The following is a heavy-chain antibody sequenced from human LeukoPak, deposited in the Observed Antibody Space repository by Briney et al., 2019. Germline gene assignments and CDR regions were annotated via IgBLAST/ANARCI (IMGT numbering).Heavy chain of an antibody. CDR3: ARGYGSGSYPIDY. D-gene: IGHD3-10*01. Sequence: GGSLRLSCAASGFTFSNYGLYWVRQAPGKGLEWVAVIWYDGSNKYYADSVKGRFTISRDNSKNTLYLQMNSLRAEDTAVYYCARGYGSGSYPIDYWGQGTLVTVSS. CDR2: IWYDGSNK. V-gene: IGHV3-33*01. CDR1: GFTFSNYG. J-gene: IGHJ4*02.